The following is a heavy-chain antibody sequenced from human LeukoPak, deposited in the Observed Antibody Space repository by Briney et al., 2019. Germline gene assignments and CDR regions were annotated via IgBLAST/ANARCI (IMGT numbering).Heavy chain of an antibody. CDR2: ISSGGRII. J-gene: IGHJ5*02. CDR3: ARDVWFDP. CDR1: GFTFSSHE. Sequence: GGSLRLSCAASGFTFSSHEMNWVRQPPGKGLEWVSCISSGGRIIYYADSVKGRFTVSRDNAKNSLYLQMNSLRAEDTALYYCARDVWFDPWGQGTLVTVSS. V-gene: IGHV3-48*03.